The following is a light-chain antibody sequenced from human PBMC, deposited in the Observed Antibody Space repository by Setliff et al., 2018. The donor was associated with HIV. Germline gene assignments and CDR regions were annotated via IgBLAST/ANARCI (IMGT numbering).Light chain of an antibody. CDR2: SND. J-gene: IGLJ1*01. V-gene: IGLV1-44*01. CDR1: TSNVGSNN. Sequence: QSVLTQPPSVSGTPGQRVTISCSGRTSNVGSNNVNWYQQLPGAAPKLLTYSNDQRPSGVPDRFSGSKSGTSASLAISGLQSEDEADYYCSSYSSTSTLYVFGTGTKV. CDR3: SSYSSTSTLYV.